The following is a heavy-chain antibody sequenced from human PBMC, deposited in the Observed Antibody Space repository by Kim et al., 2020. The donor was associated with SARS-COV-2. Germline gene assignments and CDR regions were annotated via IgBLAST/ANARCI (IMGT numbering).Heavy chain of an antibody. V-gene: IGHV1-46*01. CDR2: INPSGGST. J-gene: IGHJ6*02. CDR3: AGMGGYCSSTSCSDILGYYYGMDV. D-gene: IGHD2-2*01. CDR1: GYTFTSYY. Sequence: ASVKVSCKASGYTFTSYYMHWVRQAPGQGLEWMGIINPSGGSTSYAQKFQGRVTMTRDTSTSTVYMELSSLRSEDTAVYYCAGMGGYCSSTSCSDILGYYYGMDVWGQGTTVTVSS.